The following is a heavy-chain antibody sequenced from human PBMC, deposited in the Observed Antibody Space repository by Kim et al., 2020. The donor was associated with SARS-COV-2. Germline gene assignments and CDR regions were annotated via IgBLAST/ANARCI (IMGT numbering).Heavy chain of an antibody. CDR1: GFTFRSHA. CDR3: GRGITIFGVVNYYALDV. V-gene: IGHV3-64D*09. Sequence: GGSLRLSCSASGFTFRSHAMHWVRQAPGKGLEYVSAISRDGGSTNYTDSVKGRFTISRDNSKNTLYLQMSSLRAEDTAVYYCGRGITIFGVVNYYALDVWGQGTTVTVSS. J-gene: IGHJ6*02. CDR2: ISRDGGST. D-gene: IGHD3-3*01.